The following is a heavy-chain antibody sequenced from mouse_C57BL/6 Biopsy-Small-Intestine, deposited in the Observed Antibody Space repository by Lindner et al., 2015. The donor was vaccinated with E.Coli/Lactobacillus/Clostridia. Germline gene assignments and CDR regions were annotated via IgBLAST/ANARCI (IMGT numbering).Heavy chain of an antibody. J-gene: IGHJ1*03. CDR2: ISSGSSTI. Sequence: VQLQESGGGLVKPGGSLKLSCAASGFTFSDYGMHWVRQAPEKGLEWIAYISSGSSTIYCADTVKGRFTFSRDNAKNTLFLQMTSLRSEDTAMYYRARQYYHGSSYGYFDVWGTGTTVTVSS. V-gene: IGHV5-17*01. CDR1: GFTFSDYG. CDR3: ARQYYHGSSYGYFDV. D-gene: IGHD1-1*01.